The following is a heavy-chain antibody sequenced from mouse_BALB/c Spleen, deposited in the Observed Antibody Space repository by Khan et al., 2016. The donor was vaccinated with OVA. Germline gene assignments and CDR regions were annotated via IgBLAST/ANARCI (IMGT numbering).Heavy chain of an antibody. Sequence: EVQLVESGPGLVKPSQSLSLTCTVTGYSITSDYAWNWIRQFPGNKLEWMGYISYSGSTTYNPSLTSRISITRDTSKNQFFLQLNSVTTEDTATXYCASDLGRYYAMDYWGQGTSVTVSS. V-gene: IGHV3-2*02. J-gene: IGHJ4*01. CDR2: ISYSGST. CDR3: ASDLGRYYAMDY. CDR1: GYSITSDYA. D-gene: IGHD4-1*01.